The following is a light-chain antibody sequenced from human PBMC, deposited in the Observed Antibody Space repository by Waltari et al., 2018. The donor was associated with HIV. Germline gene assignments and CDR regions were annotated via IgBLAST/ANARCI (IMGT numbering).Light chain of an antibody. CDR2: RNT. J-gene: IGLJ2*01. V-gene: IGLV1-47*01. CDR1: RSNIGSNF. Sequence: QSVLTQPPSASGTPGQRVTISCSGSRSNIGSNFVYWYQQLPGMAPKLLIYRNTQRPSGVPDRFSGSKSGTSASLAISGLRSEDGADYYCAVWDDSLTGHVVFGGGTKLTVL. CDR3: AVWDDSLTGHVV.